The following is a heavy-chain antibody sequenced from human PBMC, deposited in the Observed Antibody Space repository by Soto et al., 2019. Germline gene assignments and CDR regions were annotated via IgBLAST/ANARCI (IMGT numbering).Heavy chain of an antibody. CDR3: ARDTRYYDSSGYIDY. Sequence: GSLRLSCAASGFTFSSYWMSWVRQAPGKGLEWVANIKQDGSEKYYVDSVKGRFTISRDNAKNSLYLQMNSLRAEDTAVYYCARDTRYYDSSGYIDYWGQGTLVTVSS. V-gene: IGHV3-7*04. J-gene: IGHJ4*02. CDR2: IKQDGSEK. D-gene: IGHD3-22*01. CDR1: GFTFSSYW.